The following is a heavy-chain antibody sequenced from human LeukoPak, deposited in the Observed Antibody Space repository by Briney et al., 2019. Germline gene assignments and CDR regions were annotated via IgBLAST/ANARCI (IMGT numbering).Heavy chain of an antibody. CDR2: INHSGSI. CDR3: AVMVRGASHWFDP. D-gene: IGHD3-10*01. Sequence: SETLSLACAVYGGSFSGYYWSWIRQPPGKGLEWIGEINHSGSINYNPSLKSRVTISVDTSKNQFSLKLSSVTAADTAVYYCAVMVRGASHWFDPWGQGTLVTVSS. J-gene: IGHJ5*02. V-gene: IGHV4-34*01. CDR1: GGSFSGYY.